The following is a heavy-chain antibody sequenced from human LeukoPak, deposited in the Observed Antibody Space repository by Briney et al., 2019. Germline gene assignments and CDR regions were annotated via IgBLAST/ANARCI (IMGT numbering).Heavy chain of an antibody. CDR1: GDSVSSNSAA. D-gene: IGHD3-22*01. J-gene: IGHJ3*02. Sequence: SQTLSLTCAISGDSVSSNSAAWNWIRQSPSRGLEWLGRTYYRSKWYNDYAVSVKSRITINPDTSKNQFSLQLNSVTPEDTAVYYCARDLSLTMIVVVMGEAAFDIWGQGTMVTVSS. V-gene: IGHV6-1*01. CDR2: TYYRSKWYN. CDR3: ARDLSLTMIVVVMGEAAFDI.